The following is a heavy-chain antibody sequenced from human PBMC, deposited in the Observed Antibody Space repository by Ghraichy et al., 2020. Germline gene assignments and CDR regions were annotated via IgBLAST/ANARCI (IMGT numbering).Heavy chain of an antibody. V-gene: IGHV4-39*01. CDR1: GGSITSTSYH. J-gene: IGHJ6*02. CDR2: VFYSGST. Sequence: ESLNISCTVSGGSITSTSYHWGCNRQPPGKGLVWIASVFYSGSTYYNPSLKSRVTISGDTSGNQVSLKLSSVTAADPAVYYCASLNGPLYYGMDVWGQGTTVTVSS. CDR3: ASLNGPLYYGMDV. D-gene: IGHD2-8*01.